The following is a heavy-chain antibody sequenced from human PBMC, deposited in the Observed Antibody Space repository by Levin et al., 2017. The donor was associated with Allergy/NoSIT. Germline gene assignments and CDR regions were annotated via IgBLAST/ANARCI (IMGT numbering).Heavy chain of an antibody. V-gene: IGHV4-59*01. CDR3: ARGPYSSSWPIQYYFDY. Sequence: SETLSLTCTVSGGSISSYYWSWIRQPPGKGLEWIGYIYYSGSTNYNPSLKSRVTISVDTSKNQFSLKLSSVTAADTAVYYCARGPYSSSWPIQYYFDYWGQGTLVTVSS. CDR1: GGSISSYY. D-gene: IGHD6-13*01. J-gene: IGHJ4*02. CDR2: IYYSGST.